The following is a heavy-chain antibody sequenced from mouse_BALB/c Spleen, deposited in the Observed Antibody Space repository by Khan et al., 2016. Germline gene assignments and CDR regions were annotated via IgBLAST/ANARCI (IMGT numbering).Heavy chain of an antibody. CDR1: GYTFTSYW. J-gene: IGHJ2*01. CDR2: INPSNGRT. CDR3: ATSLYDYDADY. D-gene: IGHD2-4*01. V-gene: IGHV1S81*02. Sequence: QVQLQQSGAELVKPGASVKLSCKASGYTFTSYWMHWVKQRPGQGLEWIGEINPSNGRTNYNEKFKSKATLTVDKSSSTAYMQLSSLTSEDSAVXYCATSLYDYDADYWGQGTTLTVSS.